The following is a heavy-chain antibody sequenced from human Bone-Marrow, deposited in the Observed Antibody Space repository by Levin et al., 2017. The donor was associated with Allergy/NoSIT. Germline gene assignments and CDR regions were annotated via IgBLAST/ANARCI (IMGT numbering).Heavy chain of an antibody. J-gene: IGHJ4*02. CDR2: IIPMFATP. CDR1: GGTFSAHI. Sequence: SVKVSCKVSGGTFSAHIINWVRQAPGQGLEWLGGIIPMFATPNYAQKFQDRVSISADESTSTAYMEMNRLTSHDTAIYFCLTNFGSWGQGTLVTVSS. CDR3: LTNFGS. V-gene: IGHV1-69*13.